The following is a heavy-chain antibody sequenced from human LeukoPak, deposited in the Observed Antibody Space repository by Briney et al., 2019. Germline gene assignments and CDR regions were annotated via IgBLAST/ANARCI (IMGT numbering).Heavy chain of an antibody. V-gene: IGHV3-11*06. CDR3: ARDSRSGYSGYDVGYYFDY. CDR1: GFTFSDYY. D-gene: IGHD5-12*01. Sequence: GGSLRLSCAASGFTFSDYYMSWFRQAPGKGLEWVSYITTSSYTKYADSVKGRFTISRDNAKNSLYLQMNSLRAEDTAVYYCARDSRSGYSGYDVGYYFDYWGQGTLVTVSA. CDR2: ITTSSYT. J-gene: IGHJ4*02.